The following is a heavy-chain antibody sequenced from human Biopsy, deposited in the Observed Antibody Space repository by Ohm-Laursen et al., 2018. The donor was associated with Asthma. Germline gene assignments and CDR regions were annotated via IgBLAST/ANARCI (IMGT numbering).Heavy chain of an antibody. V-gene: IGHV3-53*01. J-gene: IGHJ4*02. CDR2: IYSGGIS. CDR1: GFAVSRDY. Sequence: SLRLSCAASGFAVSRDYMFWVRQAPGKGLEWVSVIYSGGISHTADSVRGRFTISRDYSKNTLYLQMNSLRAEDTAVYYCARGESSNWSHDYFEYWGQGTLVTVSS. D-gene: IGHD1-20*01. CDR3: ARGESSNWSHDYFEY.